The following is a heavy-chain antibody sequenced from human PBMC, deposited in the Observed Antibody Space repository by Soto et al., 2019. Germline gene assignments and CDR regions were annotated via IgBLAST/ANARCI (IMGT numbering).Heavy chain of an antibody. CDR1: GFTLSDYF. CDR2: SRNKANRYTT. D-gene: IGHD3-16*02. J-gene: IGHJ4*01. CDR3: ARGHLSFVY. V-gene: IGHV3-72*01. Sequence: EVQLVESGGGLVQPGGSLRLSCAVSGFTLSDYFMDWISQAPGKRLEWVGRSRNKANRYTTVYAASVKGRFTVSRDDSENSFYLQMNSLKTEDTAVYYCARGHLSFVYWGHGTLVTVSS.